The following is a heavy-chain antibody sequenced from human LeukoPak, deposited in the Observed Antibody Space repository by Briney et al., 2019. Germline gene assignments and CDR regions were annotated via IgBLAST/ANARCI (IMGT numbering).Heavy chain of an antibody. CDR1: GGTXSSYA. CDR2: IIPILGIA. CDR3: ARQGHVVDY. V-gene: IGHV1-69*04. D-gene: IGHD3-10*02. J-gene: IGHJ4*02. Sequence: SVKVSCKASGGTXSSYAISWVRQAPGQGLEWMGRIIPILGIANYAQKFQGRVTITADKSTSTAYMELSSLRSEDTAVYYCARQGHVVDYWGQGTLVTVSS.